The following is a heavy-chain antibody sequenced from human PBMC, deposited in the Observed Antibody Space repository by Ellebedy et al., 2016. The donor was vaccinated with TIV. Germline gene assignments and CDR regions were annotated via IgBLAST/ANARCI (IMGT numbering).Heavy chain of an antibody. CDR2: IYPGDSVT. V-gene: IGHV5-51*01. Sequence: PGGSLRLSCKGSGYSFSNYWIGWVRQMPGKGLEWLGNIYPGDSVTAYSPSFQGQVTISADKSISTAYLQWNSLKASDTAMYYCARWHGVHGAFDYWGQGILVTVSS. J-gene: IGHJ4*02. CDR1: GYSFSNYW. CDR3: ARWHGVHGAFDY. D-gene: IGHD5/OR15-5a*01.